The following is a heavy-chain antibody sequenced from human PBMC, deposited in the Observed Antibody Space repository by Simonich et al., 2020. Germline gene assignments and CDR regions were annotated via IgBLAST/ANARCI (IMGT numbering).Heavy chain of an antibody. Sequence: QVQLVQSGAEVKKPGASAKVSCKASGYTFTGYYMHWVRQAPGQGLEWLGWLHPNNGGTNYAQKFQGRVTMTRDTSISTAYMELSRLRSDDTAVYYCARDRAARYYYYHYMDVWGKGTTVTVSS. J-gene: IGHJ6*03. V-gene: IGHV1-2*02. CDR2: LHPNNGGT. CDR1: GYTFTGYY. CDR3: ARDRAARYYYYHYMDV. D-gene: IGHD6-6*01.